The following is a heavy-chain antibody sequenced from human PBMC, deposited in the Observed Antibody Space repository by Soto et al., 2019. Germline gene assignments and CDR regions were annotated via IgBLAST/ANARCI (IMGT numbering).Heavy chain of an antibody. CDR2: IYYSGST. V-gene: IGHV4-59*08. CDR1: GGSISSYY. D-gene: IGHD2-15*01. CDR3: ARRWGRSLDY. Sequence: PSETLCLTCTVSGGSISSYYWSWIRQPPGKGLEWIGYIYYSGSTNYNPSLKSRVTISVDTSKNQFSLKLSSVTAADAAMYYCARRWGRSLDYWGQGTLVTVSS. J-gene: IGHJ4*02.